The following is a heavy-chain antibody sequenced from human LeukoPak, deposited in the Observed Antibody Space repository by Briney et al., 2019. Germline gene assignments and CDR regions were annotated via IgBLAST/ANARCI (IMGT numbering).Heavy chain of an antibody. CDR2: IYSSGST. CDR3: ARVRGRYCSGGSCYYYYYGMDV. D-gene: IGHD2-15*01. Sequence: SETLSLTCTVSGGSVNSDNYYWSWIRQPPGKGLEWIGYIYSSGSTNYNPSLKSRVTISVDTSKNQFSLKLSSVTAADTAVYYCARVRGRYCSGGSCYYYYYGMDVWGQGTTVTVSS. CDR1: GGSVNSDNYY. V-gene: IGHV4-61*01. J-gene: IGHJ6*02.